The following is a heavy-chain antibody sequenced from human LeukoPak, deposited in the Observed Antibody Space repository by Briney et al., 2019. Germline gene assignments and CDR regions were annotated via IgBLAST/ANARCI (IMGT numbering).Heavy chain of an antibody. Sequence: SETLSLTCTVSGGSISSYYWSWIRQPPGKGLEWIGYIYYSGSTNYNPSLKSRVTISVDTSKSQFSLKLSSVTAADTAVYYCARWLFKGYFDIWGQGTMVTVSS. CDR3: ARWLFKGYFDI. V-gene: IGHV4-59*08. CDR2: IYYSGST. CDR1: GGSISSYY. D-gene: IGHD3-22*01. J-gene: IGHJ3*02.